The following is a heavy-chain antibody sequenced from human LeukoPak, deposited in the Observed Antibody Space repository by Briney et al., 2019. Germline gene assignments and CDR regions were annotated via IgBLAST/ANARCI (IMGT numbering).Heavy chain of an antibody. D-gene: IGHD6-25*01. CDR2: ISYDGSNK. Sequence: GGSLRLSCAASGFTLSNYVMHWVRQAPGKGLEWVAVISYDGSNKYYADSVKGRFTISRDNSKNTLYLQMNSLRGEDTAVYYCAKDRSSAAGLYFDYWRQGPRVTGSS. CDR1: GFTLSNYV. CDR3: AKDRSSAAGLYFDY. V-gene: IGHV3-30*18. J-gene: IGHJ4*02.